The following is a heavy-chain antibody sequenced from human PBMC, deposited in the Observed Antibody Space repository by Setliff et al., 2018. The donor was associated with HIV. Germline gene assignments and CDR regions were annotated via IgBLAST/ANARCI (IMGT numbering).Heavy chain of an antibody. CDR3: ARSYASDWVVVGAPTIIDTPRPLQALL. V-gene: IGHV5-51*01. D-gene: IGHD2-2*01. J-gene: IGHJ6*01. Sequence: GESLKISCKGSGYSFTNYWIGWVRQMPGKGLEWMGIIYPGDSDIQYSPSLQGQVTIAADKSTSTAFLQWSSLTASDTAMYYCARSYASDWVVVGAPTIIDTPRPLQALLWG. CDR2: IYPGDSDI. CDR1: GYSFTNYW.